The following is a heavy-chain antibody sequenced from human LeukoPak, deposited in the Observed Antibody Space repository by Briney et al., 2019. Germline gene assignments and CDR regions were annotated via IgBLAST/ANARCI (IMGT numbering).Heavy chain of an antibody. V-gene: IGHV5-51*01. J-gene: IGHJ4*02. D-gene: IGHD2-8*02. Sequence: GESLKIACKVSGYTFSSYWIAWVRQMPGEGLEWMGIIYPGDSDTRYSPSFQGQVTISADKSISTAYLQWSSLQASGTAIYYCARSTGGTGPLDYWGQGTLVTVSS. CDR1: GYTFSSYW. CDR3: ARSTGGTGPLDY. CDR2: IYPGDSDT.